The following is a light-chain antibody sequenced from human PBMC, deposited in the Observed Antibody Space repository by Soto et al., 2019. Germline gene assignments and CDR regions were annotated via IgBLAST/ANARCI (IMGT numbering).Light chain of an antibody. CDR1: QSVSSN. CDR2: AAS. CDR3: QQRSSWPLT. J-gene: IGKJ4*02. V-gene: IGKV3-11*01. Sequence: VLTQSPGTLYLSPGESANLSGKASQSVSSNSLAWHQQKPGQAPRLLISAASTRATDIPARFSGSGSGTEFTLTISSLEPEDFAVYFCQQRSSWPLTFGGGTKVDIK.